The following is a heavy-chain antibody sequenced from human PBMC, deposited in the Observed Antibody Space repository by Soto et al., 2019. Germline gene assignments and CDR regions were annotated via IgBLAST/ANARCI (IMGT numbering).Heavy chain of an antibody. CDR1: GGSISSYY. D-gene: IGHD2-2*01. V-gene: IGHV4-59*08. CDR2: IYYSGST. J-gene: IGHJ4*02. CDR3: ARLKYCSSTSCSDY. Sequence: NPSETLSLTCTVSGGSISSYYWSWIRQPPGKGLEWIGYIYYSGSTNYNPSLKSRVTISVDTSKNQFSLKLSSVTAADTAVYYCARLKYCSSTSCSDYWGQGTLVTVSS.